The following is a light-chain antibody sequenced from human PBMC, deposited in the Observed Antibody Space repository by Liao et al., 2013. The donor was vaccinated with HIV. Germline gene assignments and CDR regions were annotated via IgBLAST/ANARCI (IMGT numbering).Light chain of an antibody. J-gene: IGLJ2*01. V-gene: IGLV3-1*01. Sequence: SYELTQPPSVSVSPGQTASITCSGDKLGDKYSCWYQQKPGQSPVLVIYQDNKRPSVIPERFSGSNSGNTATLTISGTQAMDEADYYCQAWDSSTDVIFGGGTKLTV. CDR2: QDN. CDR3: QAWDSSTDVI. CDR1: KLGDKY.